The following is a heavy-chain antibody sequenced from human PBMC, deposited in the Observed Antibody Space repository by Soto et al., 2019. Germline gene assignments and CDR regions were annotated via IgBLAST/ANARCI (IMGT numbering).Heavy chain of an antibody. J-gene: IGHJ4*02. V-gene: IGHV6-1*01. Sequence: SPSRRLPCAFFGARVSSKTVGRIWTRQAPSRGLEWLGRTLYRSKWYYDYAVSVKSRISINPDTSKNQFSLNLNSVTPDDTAVYYCARDELGSGWPLDYWAQGTLVTVS. CDR3: ARDELGSGWPLDY. CDR1: GARVSSKTVG. D-gene: IGHD6-19*01. CDR2: TLYRSKWYY.